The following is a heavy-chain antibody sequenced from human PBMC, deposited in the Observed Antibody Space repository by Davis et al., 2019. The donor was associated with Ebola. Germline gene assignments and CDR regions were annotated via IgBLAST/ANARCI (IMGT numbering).Heavy chain of an antibody. Sequence: GESLKISCAASGFTFSSYWMSWVRQAPGKGLEWVGRIKSKTDGGTTDYAAPVKGRFTISRDDSKNTLYLQMNSLKTEDTAVYYCTTEQGIVGATTVLWGQGTLVTVSS. CDR2: IKSKTDGGTT. CDR1: GFTFSSYW. CDR3: TTEQGIVGATTVL. V-gene: IGHV3-15*01. D-gene: IGHD1-26*01. J-gene: IGHJ4*02.